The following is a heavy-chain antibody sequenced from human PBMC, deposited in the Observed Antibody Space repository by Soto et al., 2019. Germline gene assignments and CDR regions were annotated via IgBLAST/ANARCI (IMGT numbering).Heavy chain of an antibody. J-gene: IGHJ6*02. D-gene: IGHD2-21*02. V-gene: IGHV1-18*01. CDR2: ISAYNGNT. CDR3: AKTGDLYYYYGMDV. Sequence: QVQLVQSGAEVKKPGASVKVSCKASGYTFTSYGISWVRQAPGQGLEWMGWISAYNGNTNYAQKLQGRVTMTTDTAXRTAYMELRSLRSDDTAVYYCAKTGDLYYYYGMDVWGQGTTVTVSS. CDR1: GYTFTSYG.